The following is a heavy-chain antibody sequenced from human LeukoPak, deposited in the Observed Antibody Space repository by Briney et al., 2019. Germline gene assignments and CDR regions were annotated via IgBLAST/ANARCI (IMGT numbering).Heavy chain of an antibody. Sequence: GGSLRLSCAASGFTFSSYWMSWVRQAPGKGLEWVANIKQDGSEKYYVDSVKGRFTISRDNAKNSLYLQMNSLRAEDMAVYYCASGPDTAMVNLYYYYYYYMDVWGKGTTVTISS. CDR2: IKQDGSEK. CDR3: ASGPDTAMVNLYYYYYYYMDV. J-gene: IGHJ6*03. V-gene: IGHV3-7*01. CDR1: GFTFSSYW. D-gene: IGHD5-18*01.